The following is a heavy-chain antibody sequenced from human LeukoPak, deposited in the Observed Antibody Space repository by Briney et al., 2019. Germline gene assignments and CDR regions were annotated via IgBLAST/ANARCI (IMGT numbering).Heavy chain of an antibody. CDR3: ARSLGGSFDY. CDR2: INSAGSST. D-gene: IGHD1-26*01. J-gene: IGHJ4*02. CDR1: GXTFSTYW. V-gene: IGHV3-74*01. Sequence: SGGSLRLSCAASGXTFSTYWMHWVRQAPGKGLVWVSRINSAGSSTSYADSVKGRFTISRDNAKNTLFLQMNSLRAEDTAVYYCARSLGGSFDYWGQGTLVTVSS.